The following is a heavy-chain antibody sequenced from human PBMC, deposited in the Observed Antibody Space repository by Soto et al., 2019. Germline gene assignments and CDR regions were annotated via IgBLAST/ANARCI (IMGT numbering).Heavy chain of an antibody. CDR1: GFTFRNYD. Sequence: EVQLVESGGGLVQPGGSLRLSCEASGFTFRNYDMHWVRQGTGKGLEWVSGISAAGDPDYADSVEGRFTISRENAQNSVFLQMNSLRAGDTAVYYCARTDRDFYGLDVWGQGTTVIVSS. V-gene: IGHV3-13*05. CDR3: ARTDRDFYGLDV. J-gene: IGHJ6*02. CDR2: ISAAGDP.